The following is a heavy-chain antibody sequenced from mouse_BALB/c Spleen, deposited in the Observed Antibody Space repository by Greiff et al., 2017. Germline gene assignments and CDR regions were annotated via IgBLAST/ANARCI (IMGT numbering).Heavy chain of an antibody. V-gene: IGHV1-63*02. Sequence: QVQLQQSGAELVRPGPSVKISCKASGYTFTNYWLGWLKQRPGHGLEWIGDIYPGGAYSNYNDKFKGKATLTADTSSSTAYMQLSSLTSEDSDVYFCARDVDYWGQGTTLTVSS. CDR3: ARDVDY. CDR2: IYPGGAYS. CDR1: GYTFTNYW. J-gene: IGHJ2*01.